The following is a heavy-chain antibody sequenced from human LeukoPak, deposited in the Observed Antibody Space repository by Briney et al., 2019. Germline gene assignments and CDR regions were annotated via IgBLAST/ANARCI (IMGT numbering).Heavy chain of an antibody. J-gene: IGHJ4*02. CDR3: ARGPCSSTSCYTPIDY. Sequence: SVKVSCKASGGTFISYTISWVRQAPGQGLEWMGRIIPILGIANYAQKFQGRVTITADKSTSTAYMELSSLRSEDTAVYYCARGPCSSTSCYTPIDYWGQGTLVTVSS. D-gene: IGHD2-2*02. CDR2: IIPILGIA. V-gene: IGHV1-69*02. CDR1: GGTFISYT.